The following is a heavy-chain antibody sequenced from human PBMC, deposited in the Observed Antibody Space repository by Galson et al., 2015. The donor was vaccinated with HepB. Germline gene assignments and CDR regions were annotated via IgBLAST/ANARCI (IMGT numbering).Heavy chain of an antibody. Sequence: SVKVSCKVSGYTLTELSMHWVRQAPGKGLEWMGGFDPEDGETIYAQKFQGRVTMTEDTSTDTAYMELSSLRSEDTAVYYCATGYSSSWYGVYWGRGTLVTVSS. J-gene: IGHJ4*02. CDR2: FDPEDGET. CDR3: ATGYSSSWYGVY. D-gene: IGHD6-13*01. CDR1: GYTLTELS. V-gene: IGHV1-24*01.